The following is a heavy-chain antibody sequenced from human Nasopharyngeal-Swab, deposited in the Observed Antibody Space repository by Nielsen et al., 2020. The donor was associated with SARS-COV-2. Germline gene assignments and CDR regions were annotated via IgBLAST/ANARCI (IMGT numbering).Heavy chain of an antibody. CDR1: GFTFSSYS. Sequence: GGSLRLSCAASGFTFSSYSMNWVRQAPGKGLEWVSSISSSSSYIYYADSVKGRFTISRDNAKNSLYLQMNSLRAEDTAVYYCARDLGLSMVRGAGYYYGMDVWGQGTTVTVSS. CDR3: ARDLGLSMVRGAGYYYGMDV. V-gene: IGHV3-21*01. CDR2: ISSSSSYI. D-gene: IGHD3-10*01. J-gene: IGHJ6*02.